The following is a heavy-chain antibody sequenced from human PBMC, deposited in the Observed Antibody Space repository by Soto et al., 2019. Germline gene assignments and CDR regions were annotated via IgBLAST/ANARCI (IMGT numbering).Heavy chain of an antibody. CDR3: AKPRTFDYDILTGYPEPPFDY. Sequence: GGALRLSLAAPGFTFFSYAHSLGPPGPGEGVGGVSAISGSGGSTYYADSVKGRFTISRDNSKNTLYLQMNSLRAEDTAVYYCAKPRTFDYDILTGYPEPPFDYWGQGTLVTVSS. D-gene: IGHD3-9*01. CDR1: GFTFFSYA. CDR2: ISGSGGST. J-gene: IGHJ4*02. V-gene: IGHV3-23*01.